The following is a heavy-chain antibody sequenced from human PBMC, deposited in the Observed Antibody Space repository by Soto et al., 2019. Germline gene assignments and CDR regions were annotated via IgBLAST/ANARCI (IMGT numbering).Heavy chain of an antibody. Sequence: ASVKVSCKASGYTFTSYGISWVRQAPGQGLEWMGWISAYNGNTNYAQKLQGRVTMTTDTSTSTAYMELRSLRSDDTAVYYCGRVRGGGYLDAYYFDYWGQGTLVTVSS. D-gene: IGHD3-9*01. V-gene: IGHV1-18*01. CDR3: GRVRGGGYLDAYYFDY. J-gene: IGHJ4*02. CDR2: ISAYNGNT. CDR1: GYTFTSYG.